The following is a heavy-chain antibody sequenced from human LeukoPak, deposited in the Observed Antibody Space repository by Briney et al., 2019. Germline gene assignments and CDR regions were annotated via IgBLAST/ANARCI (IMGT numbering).Heavy chain of an antibody. V-gene: IGHV4-34*01. CDR2: INHSGST. Sequence: PSETLSLTCAVYGGSFSGYYWSWIRQPPGKGLEWIGEINHSGSTNYNPSLKSRVTLSVDTSKNQFSLKLSSVTAADTAVYYCARGRMGDCWGQGTLVTVSS. CDR1: GGSFSGYY. D-gene: IGHD1-14*01. CDR3: ARGRMGDC. J-gene: IGHJ4*02.